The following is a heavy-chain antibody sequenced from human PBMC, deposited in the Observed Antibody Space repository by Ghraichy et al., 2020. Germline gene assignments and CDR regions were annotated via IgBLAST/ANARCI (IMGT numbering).Heavy chain of an antibody. J-gene: IGHJ3*02. Sequence: ETLSLTCVASGFTFSTYSMSWVRQTPGKGLEWLSSISIADITYYADSAKGRFTISRDNAKNSLFLQMNSLRADDTAVYSCAGRSCSSGFCAFDIWGQGTVVAVSS. D-gene: IGHD1-26*01. V-gene: IGHV3-21*01. CDR2: ISIADIT. CDR1: GFTFSTYS. CDR3: AGRSCSSGFCAFDI.